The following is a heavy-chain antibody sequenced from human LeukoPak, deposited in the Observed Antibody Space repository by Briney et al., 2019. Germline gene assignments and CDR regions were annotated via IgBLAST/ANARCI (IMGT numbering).Heavy chain of an antibody. D-gene: IGHD5-12*01. CDR3: AIAGYSGYDYEH. CDR1: GYTFTSYD. Sequence: ASVEVSCKASGYTFTSYDINWVRQATGQGLEWMGWMNPNSGNTGYAQKFQGRVTMTRNTSISTAYMELSSLRSEDTAVYYCAIAGYSGYDYEHWGQGTLVTVSS. V-gene: IGHV1-8*01. CDR2: MNPNSGNT. J-gene: IGHJ1*01.